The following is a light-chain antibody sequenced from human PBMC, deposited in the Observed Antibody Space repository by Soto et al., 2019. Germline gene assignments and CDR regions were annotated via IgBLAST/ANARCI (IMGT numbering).Light chain of an antibody. CDR1: QDISNH. CDR3: LQYDIRPS. V-gene: IGKV1-33*01. Sequence: DIQMTQSPSSLSASVGDRVTITCQASQDISNHLNWFQQKPGKAPKLLIYDASNLQMGVPSRFSGRRSGTDFTFTISSLQPEAIATYYCLQYDIRPSFGGGTKVEIK. CDR2: DAS. J-gene: IGKJ4*01.